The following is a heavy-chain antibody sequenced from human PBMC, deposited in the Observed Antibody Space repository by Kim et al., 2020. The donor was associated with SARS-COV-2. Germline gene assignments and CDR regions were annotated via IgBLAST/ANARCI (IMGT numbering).Heavy chain of an antibody. Sequence: GGSLRLSCAASGFTFSDYYMSWIRQAPGKGPEWVSYISSSSSYTNYADSVKGRFTISRDNAKNSLYLQMNSLRAEDTAVYYCARAGYCSSTSCPEFDYWGQGTLVTVSS. J-gene: IGHJ4*02. CDR2: ISSSSSYT. CDR1: GFTFSDYY. D-gene: IGHD2-2*01. CDR3: ARAGYCSSTSCPEFDY. V-gene: IGHV3-11*05.